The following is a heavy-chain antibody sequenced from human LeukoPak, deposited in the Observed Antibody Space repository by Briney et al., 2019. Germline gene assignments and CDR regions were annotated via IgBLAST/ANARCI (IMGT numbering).Heavy chain of an antibody. J-gene: IGHJ3*02. CDR3: ARERMTGDAFDI. D-gene: IGHD2-15*01. CDR2: ISYDGSNK. Sequence: GRSLRLSCAASGFTFSSYAMHWVRQTPGKGLEWVAVISYDGSNKYYADSVKGRFTISRDNSKNTLYLQMNSLRAEDTAVYYCARERMTGDAFDIWGQVTMVTVSS. CDR1: GFTFSSYA. V-gene: IGHV3-30*04.